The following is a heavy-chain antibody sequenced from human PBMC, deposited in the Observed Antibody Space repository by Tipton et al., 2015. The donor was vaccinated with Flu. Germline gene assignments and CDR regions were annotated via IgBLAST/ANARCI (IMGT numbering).Heavy chain of an antibody. CDR3: ARDRDHGDYAGVDAVDI. J-gene: IGHJ3*02. Sequence: TLSLTCTVSGGSISSSSYYWGWIRQPPGKGLEWIGSIYYSGSTYYNPSLKSRVTISVDTSKNQFSLKLSSVTAADTAVYYCARDRDHGDYAGVDAVDIWGQGTMVTVSS. CDR2: IYYSGST. CDR1: GGSISSSSYY. D-gene: IGHD4-17*01. V-gene: IGHV4-39*07.